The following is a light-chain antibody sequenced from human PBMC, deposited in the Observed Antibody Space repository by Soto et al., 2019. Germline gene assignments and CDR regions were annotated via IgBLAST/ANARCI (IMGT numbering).Light chain of an antibody. J-gene: IGKJ2*01. CDR1: QSVSSN. Sequence: EIVMTQSPATLSVSPGERVTLSCRASQSVSSNLAWYQQKPGQAPRLLIYGASTRATGIPARFSGSGSGTEFTLTISSLQSEDLAVYYCQHYNNWPPYTCGQGTKLEIK. CDR2: GAS. V-gene: IGKV3-15*01. CDR3: QHYNNWPPYT.